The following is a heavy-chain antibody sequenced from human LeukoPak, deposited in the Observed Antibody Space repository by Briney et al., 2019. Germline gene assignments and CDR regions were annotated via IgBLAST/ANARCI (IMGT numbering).Heavy chain of an antibody. CDR2: ISGSGST. J-gene: IGHJ3*02. D-gene: IGHD3-10*01. CDR3: AKPTLGDVIDAFDI. Sequence: GGSLRLSCAASGFTFSSYWMSWVRQAPGKGLEWVSAISGSGSTYYADSVKGRFTMSRDNSKNTLYLQMNSLRAEDTAVYYCAKPTLGDVIDAFDIWGQGTMVTVSS. CDR1: GFTFSSYW. V-gene: IGHV3-23*01.